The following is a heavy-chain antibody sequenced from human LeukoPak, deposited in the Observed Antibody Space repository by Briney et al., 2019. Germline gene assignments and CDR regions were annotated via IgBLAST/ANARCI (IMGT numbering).Heavy chain of an antibody. V-gene: IGHV3-21*04. CDR3: AKDQTDYDYVWGSYRYGFIDY. CDR2: ISSGSSYI. J-gene: IGHJ4*02. Sequence: GGSLRLSCAASGFSFSSYGMNWVRQAPGKGLEWVSSISSGSSYIYYADSVKGRFTISRDNSKNTLYLQMNSLRAEDTAVYYCAKDQTDYDYVWGSYRYGFIDYWGQGTLVTVSS. D-gene: IGHD3-16*02. CDR1: GFSFSSYG.